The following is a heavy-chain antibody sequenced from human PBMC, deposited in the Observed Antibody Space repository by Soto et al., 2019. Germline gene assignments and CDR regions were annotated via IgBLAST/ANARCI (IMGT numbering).Heavy chain of an antibody. V-gene: IGHV1-18*01. CDR1: CYTFTSYG. CDR3: ARDWDITVVRGVIRNDY. Sequence: QVQLVQSGAEVKKPGASVKVSCKASCYTFTSYGISWVRQAPGQGLEWMGWISGYNGNTNHSQKLQGRVTMHTDTYTSTAYMELRSLRSDDTAVYYCARDWDITVVRGVIRNDYWGQGTLVTVSS. D-gene: IGHD3-10*01. CDR2: ISGYNGNT. J-gene: IGHJ4*02.